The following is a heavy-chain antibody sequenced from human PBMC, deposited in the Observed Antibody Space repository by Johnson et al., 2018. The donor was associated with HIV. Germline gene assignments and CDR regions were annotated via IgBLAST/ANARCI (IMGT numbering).Heavy chain of an antibody. V-gene: IGHV3-11*04. CDR1: GFIFSDYY. Sequence: QVQLVESGGGLVKPGGSLRLSCAASGFIFSDYYMSWIRQAPEKGLEWISYISTSGSTYYADSVKGRFTISRDNSKNTLYLQMNSLRAEDTAVYYCAKATTGSDAFDMWGLGTLVTVSS. CDR2: ISTSGST. CDR3: AKATTGSDAFDM. D-gene: IGHD1-1*01. J-gene: IGHJ3*02.